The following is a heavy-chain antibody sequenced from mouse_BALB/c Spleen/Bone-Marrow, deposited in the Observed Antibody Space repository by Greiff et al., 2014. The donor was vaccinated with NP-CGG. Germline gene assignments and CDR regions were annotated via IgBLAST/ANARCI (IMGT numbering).Heavy chain of an antibody. CDR1: GYSFTGYT. CDR3: AKDGTPYYGMDY. CDR2: INPYNGGT. Sequence: EVQLEESGPELVKPGASMKISCKASGYSFTGYTMNWVKQSHGKNLEWIGLINPYNGGTSYNQKFKGKATLTVDKSSTTAYMELLSLTSEDSAVNYCAKDGTPYYGMDYWGQGTSVTVSS. V-gene: IGHV1-37*01. J-gene: IGHJ4*01. D-gene: IGHD1-1*01.